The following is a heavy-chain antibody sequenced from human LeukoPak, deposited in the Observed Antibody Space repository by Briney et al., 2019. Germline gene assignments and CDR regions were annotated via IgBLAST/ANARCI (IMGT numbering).Heavy chain of an antibody. CDR3: ARDPQAYAVAGTKYFDY. CDR2: ISSSSSYI. Sequence: GGSLRLSCAASGFTFSSYSMNWVRQAPGKGLEWVSSISSSSSYIYYADSVEGRFTISRDNAKNSLYLQMNSLRAEDTAVYYCARDPQAYAVAGTKYFDYWGQGTLVTVSS. D-gene: IGHD6-19*01. CDR1: GFTFSSYS. J-gene: IGHJ4*02. V-gene: IGHV3-21*01.